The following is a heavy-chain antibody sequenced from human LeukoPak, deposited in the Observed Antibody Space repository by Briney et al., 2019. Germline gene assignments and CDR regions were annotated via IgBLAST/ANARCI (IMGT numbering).Heavy chain of an antibody. CDR1: GFTVSSNY. D-gene: IGHD1-26*01. CDR2: IFCGGSS. Sequence: PGGSLRLSCAASGFTVSSNYMSWVRQAPGKGLEWVWGIFCGGSSNYNPSLKSRLTISVDTSKNQFSLKLTSATAADTAVYYCAREKDTGSNHAKIRYDIWGQGTMVTVSS. CDR3: AREKDTGSNHAKIRYDI. J-gene: IGHJ3*02. V-gene: IGHV4-59*02.